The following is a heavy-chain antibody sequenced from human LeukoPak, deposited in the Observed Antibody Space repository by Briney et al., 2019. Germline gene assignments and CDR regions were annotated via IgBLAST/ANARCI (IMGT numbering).Heavy chain of an antibody. CDR1: GGSFSGYY. D-gene: IGHD2-21*01. CDR3: ARQFLALRYFDL. V-gene: IGHV4-34*01. CDR2: INHSGST. Sequence: SETLSLTCAVYGGSFSGYYWSWIRQPPGKGLEWIGEINHSGSTNYNPSLKSRVTISVDTSKNQFSLRLSSVTAADTAVYYCARQFLALRYFDLWGRGTLVTVSS. J-gene: IGHJ2*01.